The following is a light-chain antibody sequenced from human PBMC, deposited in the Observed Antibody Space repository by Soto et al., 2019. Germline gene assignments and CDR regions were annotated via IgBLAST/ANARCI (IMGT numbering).Light chain of an antibody. Sequence: EIVMTQSPATWSGSPGERATLSCRASQSVSSSYLAWYQQKPGQAPRLLIYGASNRATGIPDRFSGSGSGTDFTLTVSRLEPEDFVVFYCYQYGSTPPTFGQGTKVDIK. CDR2: GAS. CDR1: QSVSSSY. CDR3: YQYGSTPPT. J-gene: IGKJ1*01. V-gene: IGKV3-20*01.